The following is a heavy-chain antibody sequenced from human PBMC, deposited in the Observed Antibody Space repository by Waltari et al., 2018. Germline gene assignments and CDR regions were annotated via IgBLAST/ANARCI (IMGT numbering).Heavy chain of an antibody. Sequence: EVHLVESGGGLVHHGASVRLSCEASAVIGSNNYMIWVRQPPGKGLEGVSVIYRGGETYYADSVKGRFTISRDNSKNTLDLQMNNVRAEDTAVYYCTSDHGLSWPLDWGQGTMVTVSS. CDR3: TSDHGLSWPLD. V-gene: IGHV3-53*01. J-gene: IGHJ4*02. CDR2: IYRGGET. D-gene: IGHD6-13*01. CDR1: AVIGSNNY.